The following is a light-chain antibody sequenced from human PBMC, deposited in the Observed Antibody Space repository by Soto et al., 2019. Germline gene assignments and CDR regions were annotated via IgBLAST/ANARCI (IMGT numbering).Light chain of an antibody. V-gene: IGLV2-8*01. Sequence: QSVLTQPPSASGSPGQSVTISCTGTSSDVGGYNFVSWYQQHPGKAPKLLIYEVSKRPSGVPDRFSGSKSGNTASLTASGLQAEDEADYYCCSYAGSNNLVFGGGTKVTVL. CDR2: EVS. CDR1: SSDVGGYNF. CDR3: CSYAGSNNLV. J-gene: IGLJ3*02.